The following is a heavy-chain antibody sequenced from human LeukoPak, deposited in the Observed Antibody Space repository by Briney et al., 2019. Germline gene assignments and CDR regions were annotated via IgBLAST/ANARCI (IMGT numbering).Heavy chain of an antibody. J-gene: IGHJ4*02. V-gene: IGHV3-23*01. D-gene: IGHD7-27*01. Sequence: PGGSLRLSCAASGFTFSSSAMSWVRQVPGKGLEWVSGISASGGSTSYADSVRGRFTISKDNSKNTLYLQMNSLRTEDTAIYYCARELTGESLDYWGQGTPVTVSS. CDR2: ISASGGST. CDR3: ARELTGESLDY. CDR1: GFTFSSSA.